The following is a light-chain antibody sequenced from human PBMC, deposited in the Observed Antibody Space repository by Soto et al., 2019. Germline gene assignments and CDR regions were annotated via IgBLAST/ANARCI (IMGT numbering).Light chain of an antibody. J-gene: IGKJ1*01. CDR3: LQDNTYPWA. Sequence: AIQMTQSPSSLSASVGDRVTISCRASQAIRNDLGWYQQKPGKAPNLLIYGASSLESGVPSRFSGSGSGTDFTLTISRLQPEDFATYYCLQDNTYPWAFGQGTKVEI. CDR1: QAIRND. CDR2: GAS. V-gene: IGKV1-6*01.